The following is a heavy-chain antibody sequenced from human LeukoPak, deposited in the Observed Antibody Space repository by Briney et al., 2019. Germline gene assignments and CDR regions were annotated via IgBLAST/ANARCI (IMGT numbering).Heavy chain of an antibody. CDR1: EFTFSSYW. CDR3: ARLFGGVTTFDY. J-gene: IGHJ4*02. CDR2: MKGDGSLI. D-gene: IGHD2-8*02. Sequence: GGSLRLSCAASEFTFSSYWMSWVRQAPGRGLQWVASMKGDGSLIHYVDSVKGRFTISRDNARSSLYLQMNSLRAEDTAIYFCARLFGGVTTFDYWGQGALVTVSS. V-gene: IGHV3-7*01.